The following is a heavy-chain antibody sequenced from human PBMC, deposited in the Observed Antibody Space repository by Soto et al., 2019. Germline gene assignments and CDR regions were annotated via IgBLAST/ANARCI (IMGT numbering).Heavy chain of an antibody. CDR2: IKSKTDGGTT. V-gene: IGHV3-15*01. J-gene: IGHJ4*02. CDR3: TTHPYLTGYYSAHFDY. Sequence: EVQLVESGGGLVKPGGSLRLSCAASGFTFSNAWMSWVRQAPGKGLEWVGRIKSKTDGGTTDYAAPVKGSFTISRDDSKNTLYLQMNSLKTEDTAVYYCTTHPYLTGYYSAHFDYWGQGTLVTVSS. D-gene: IGHD3-9*01. CDR1: GFTFSNAW.